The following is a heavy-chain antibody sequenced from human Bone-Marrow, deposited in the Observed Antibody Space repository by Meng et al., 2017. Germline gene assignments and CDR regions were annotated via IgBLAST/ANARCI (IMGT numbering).Heavy chain of an antibody. CDR1: GFSFSRYW. Sequence: GESLKISCAASGFSFSRYWMHWVRQAPEKGLVWVSRISSDGITTEYADSVRGRFTTSRDNAKNTLYLQMDSLRADDTAVYYCARDGGDARNWFDPWGQGTLVTVSS. J-gene: IGHJ5*02. V-gene: IGHV3-74*03. D-gene: IGHD2-8*01. CDR3: ARDGGDARNWFDP. CDR2: ISSDGITT.